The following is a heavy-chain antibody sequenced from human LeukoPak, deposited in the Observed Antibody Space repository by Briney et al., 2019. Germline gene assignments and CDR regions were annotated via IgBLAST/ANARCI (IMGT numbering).Heavy chain of an antibody. CDR2: ISGSGGST. D-gene: IGHD6-13*01. J-gene: IGHJ3*02. CDR3: AKPSSSSWYRGAFDI. CDR1: GFTFSSYA. Sequence: GGSPRLSCAASGFTFSSYAMSWVRQAPGKGLEWVSAISGSGGSTYYADSVKGRFTISRDNSKNTLYLQMNSLRAEDTAVYYCAKPSSSSWYRGAFDIWGQGTMVTVSS. V-gene: IGHV3-23*01.